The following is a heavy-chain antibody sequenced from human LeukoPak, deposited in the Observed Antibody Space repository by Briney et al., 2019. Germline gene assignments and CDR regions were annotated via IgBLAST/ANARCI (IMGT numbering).Heavy chain of an antibody. CDR1: GGSISSYY. CDR3: ARGAASGYWFDP. Sequence: SETLSLTCTVSGGSISSYYWSWIRQPPGKGLEWIGYIYYSGSTNYNPSLKSRVTMSVDTSKNQFSLKLSSVTAADTAVYYCARGAASGYWFDPWGQGTLVTVSS. V-gene: IGHV4-59*01. J-gene: IGHJ5*02. CDR2: IYYSGST. D-gene: IGHD2-15*01.